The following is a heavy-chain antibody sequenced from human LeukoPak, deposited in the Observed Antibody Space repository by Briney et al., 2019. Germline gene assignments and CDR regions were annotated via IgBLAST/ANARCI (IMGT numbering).Heavy chain of an antibody. Sequence: LSGGSLRLSCAASGFTFSSYWMSWVRQAPGKGLMWVSQINSDGSATSCADPVKGRCTISRDNAKNMLYLEMNSLRVEDTAVYFCTRDHGLDVWGQGTTVTVSS. J-gene: IGHJ6*02. CDR1: GFTFSSYW. CDR3: TRDHGLDV. V-gene: IGHV3-74*01. CDR2: INSDGSAT.